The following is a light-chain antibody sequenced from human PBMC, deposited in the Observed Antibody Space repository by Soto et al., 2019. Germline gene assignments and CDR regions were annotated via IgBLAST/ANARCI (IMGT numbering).Light chain of an antibody. Sequence: EIVMTQSPATLSVSPGERATLSCRASQSVSGNYLAWYQQKPGQAPRLLIYDASNRATGIPARFSGSGSGTDFTLTISTLEPEDFAVYYCQQRSAWPPITFGQGTRLEIK. CDR1: QSVSGN. CDR2: DAS. J-gene: IGKJ5*01. V-gene: IGKV3D-20*02. CDR3: QQRSAWPPIT.